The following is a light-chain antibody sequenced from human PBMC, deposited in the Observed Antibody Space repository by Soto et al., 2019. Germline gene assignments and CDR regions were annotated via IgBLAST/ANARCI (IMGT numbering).Light chain of an antibody. J-gene: IGLJ2*01. CDR2: EVS. Sequence: QSALTQPPSASGSPGQSVTISCTGTSSDVGGYNYVSWYQQHPGKAPKLMIFEVSTRPSGVPGRFSGSKSGNTASLTVSGLQADDEANYYCSSYSRSNNYVVFGGGTK. CDR3: SSYSRSNNYVV. CDR1: SSDVGGYNY. V-gene: IGLV2-8*01.